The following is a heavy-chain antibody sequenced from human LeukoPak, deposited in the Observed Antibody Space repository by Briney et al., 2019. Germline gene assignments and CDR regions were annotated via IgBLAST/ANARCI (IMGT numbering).Heavy chain of an antibody. CDR1: GGTFSSYA. J-gene: IGHJ3*02. Sequence: SVKVSCKASGGTFSSYAISWVRQAPGQGLEWMGGIIPIFGTANYAQKFQGRVTITADESTSTAYMELRSLRSDDTAVYYCARGGSYGPDAFDIWGQGTMVTVSS. CDR3: ARGGSYGPDAFDI. D-gene: IGHD1-26*01. CDR2: IIPIFGTA. V-gene: IGHV1-69*13.